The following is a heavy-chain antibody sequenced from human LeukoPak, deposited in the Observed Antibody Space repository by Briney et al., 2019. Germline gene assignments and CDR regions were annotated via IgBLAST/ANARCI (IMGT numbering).Heavy chain of an antibody. CDR1: GGSFSGYY. CDR2: INHSGST. D-gene: IGHD3-22*01. CDR3: ARVFRRRITTIVEANAKDAFDI. V-gene: IGHV4-34*01. Sequence: PSETLSLTCAVYGGSFSGYYWSWIRQPPGKGVEWSGEINHSGSTNYNPSLKSRVTISVDTSKNQFSLKLSSVTAADTAVYYCARVFRRRITTIVEANAKDAFDIWGQGTMVTVSS. J-gene: IGHJ3*02.